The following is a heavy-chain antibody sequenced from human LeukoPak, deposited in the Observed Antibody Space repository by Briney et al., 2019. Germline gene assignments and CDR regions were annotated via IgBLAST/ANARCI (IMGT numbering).Heavy chain of an antibody. Sequence: PSETLSLTCTVYGGSFSGYYWSWIRQPPGKGLEWIGEINHSGSTNYNPSLKSRVTISVDTSKNQFSLKLSSVTAADTAVYYCARVPLTVNIVDNGYYYYMDVWGKGTTVTVSS. V-gene: IGHV4-34*01. CDR1: GGSFSGYY. J-gene: IGHJ6*03. D-gene: IGHD3-22*01. CDR2: INHSGST. CDR3: ARVPLTVNIVDNGYYYYMDV.